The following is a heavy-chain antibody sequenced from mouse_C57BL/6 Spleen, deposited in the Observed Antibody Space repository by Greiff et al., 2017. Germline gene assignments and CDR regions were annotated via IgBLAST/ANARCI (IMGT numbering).Heavy chain of an antibody. CDR3: ARTIDYDENYFDY. J-gene: IGHJ2*01. CDR2: IWTGGGT. Sequence: VQVVESGPGLVAPSQSLSITCTVSGFSLTSYAISWVRQPPGKGLEWLGVIWTGGGTNYNSALKSRLSISKDNSKSQVFLKMNSLQTDDTARYYCARTIDYDENYFDYWGQGTTLTVSS. CDR1: GFSLTSYA. D-gene: IGHD2-4*01. V-gene: IGHV2-9-1*01.